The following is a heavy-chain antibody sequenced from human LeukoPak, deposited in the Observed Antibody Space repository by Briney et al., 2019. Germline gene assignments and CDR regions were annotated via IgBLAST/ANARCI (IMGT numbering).Heavy chain of an antibody. CDR3: ARGLTSYAPSYYYYMDV. V-gene: IGHV1-2*02. CDR1: GYSLTELS. D-gene: IGHD2-2*01. CDR2: INPNSGGT. Sequence: ASVKVSCKVSGYSLTELSMHWVRQAPGQGLEWMGWINPNSGGTNYAQKFQGRVTMTRDTSISTAYMELSRLRSDDTAVYYCARGLTSYAPSYYYYMDVWGKGTTVTISS. J-gene: IGHJ6*03.